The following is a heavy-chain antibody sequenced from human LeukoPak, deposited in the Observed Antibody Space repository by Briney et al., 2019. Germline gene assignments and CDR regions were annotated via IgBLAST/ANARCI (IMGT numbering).Heavy chain of an antibody. V-gene: IGHV2-5*01. J-gene: IGHJ4*02. Sequence: ESGPTLVNPTQTLTLTCTFSGFSLSTSGVGVGWIRQPPEKALEWLALIYWNDDKRYSPSLKSRLTITKDTSKNQVVLTMTNMDPVDTATYYCAHRPPCPWCEQQLVNNYFDYWGQGTLVTVSS. D-gene: IGHD6-13*01. CDR1: GFSLSTSGVG. CDR2: IYWNDDK. CDR3: AHRPPCPWCEQQLVNNYFDY.